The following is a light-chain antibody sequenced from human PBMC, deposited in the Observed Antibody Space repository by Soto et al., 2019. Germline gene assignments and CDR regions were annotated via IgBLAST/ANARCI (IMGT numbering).Light chain of an antibody. J-gene: IGLJ1*01. CDR3: SSYSSSSTTYV. CDR2: DVS. CDR1: SSDVGGYKY. Sequence: QSVLTQPASVSGSPGQSITLSCTGTSSDVGGYKYVSWYQQHPGKAPKLLIYDVSNRPSGVSNRFSGSKSGNTASLTISGLQAEDEADYYCSSYSSSSTTYVFGTGTKVTVL. V-gene: IGLV2-14*01.